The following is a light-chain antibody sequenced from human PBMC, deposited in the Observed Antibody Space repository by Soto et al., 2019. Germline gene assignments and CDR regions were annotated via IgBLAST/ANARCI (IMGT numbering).Light chain of an antibody. CDR3: QQYSSLWT. CDR1: QTINRW. Sequence: IKMTQSPATLSAPLEDRVTITFRASQTINRWLAWYQQKPGKAPQVLIYDASTLESGVPSRFSGSGSGTEFTLTINNLQPDDLATYYCQQYSSLWTFGPGTKVDI. J-gene: IGKJ1*01. CDR2: DAS. V-gene: IGKV1-5*01.